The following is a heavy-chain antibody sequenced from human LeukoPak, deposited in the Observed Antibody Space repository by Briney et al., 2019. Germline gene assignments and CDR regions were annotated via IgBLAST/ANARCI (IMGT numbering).Heavy chain of an antibody. V-gene: IGHV3-53*01. D-gene: IGHD2-2*01. CDR1: GFTVSSNY. CDR3: ARVPLTYCSSTSCRREYYYYVDV. Sequence: PGGSLRLSCAASGFTVSSNYMSWVRQAPGKGLEWVSVIYSGGSTYYADSVKGRFTISRDNSKNTLYLQMNSLRAEDTAVYYCARVPLTYCSSTSCRREYYYYVDVWGKGTTVTVSS. CDR2: IYSGGST. J-gene: IGHJ6*03.